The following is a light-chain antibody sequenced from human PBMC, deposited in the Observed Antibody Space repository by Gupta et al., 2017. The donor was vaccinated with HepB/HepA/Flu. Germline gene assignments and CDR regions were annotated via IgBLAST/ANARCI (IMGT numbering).Light chain of an antibody. CDR1: QSVSIS. J-gene: IGKJ4*01. Sequence: DIVLTQSPATLSLSPGERATLSCRASQSVSISLSCYQQKPGQAPRLLIYYASTRATGIAAWCSGGGSGTEYTPIISSREHEDVVVYYYQQRSKCPVTFGEGTKLEIK. CDR2: YAS. V-gene: IGKV3-11*01. CDR3: QQRSKCPVT.